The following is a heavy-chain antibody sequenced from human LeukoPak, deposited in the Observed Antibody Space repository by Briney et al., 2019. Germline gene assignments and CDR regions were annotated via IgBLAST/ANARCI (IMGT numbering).Heavy chain of an antibody. V-gene: IGHV1-18*01. CDR2: ISAYNGNT. CDR1: GYTFTSYG. J-gene: IGHJ4*02. Sequence: ASVKVSCKASGYTFTSYGISWVRQAPRQGLEWMGWISAYNGNTNYAQKLQGRVAMTTDTSTSTAYMELRSLRSDDTAVYYCARVLWFGEFIDYWGQGTLVTVSS. CDR3: ARVLWFGEFIDY. D-gene: IGHD3-10*01.